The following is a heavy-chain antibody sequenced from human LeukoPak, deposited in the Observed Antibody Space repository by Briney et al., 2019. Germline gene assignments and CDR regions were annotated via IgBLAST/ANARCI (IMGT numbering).Heavy chain of an antibody. CDR2: ISSGSSYI. V-gene: IGHV3-21*01. CDR3: ARLSYSITDY. J-gene: IGHJ4*02. Sequence: PGGSLRLSCVASGFTFSSYSMNWVRQAPGKGLEWVSSISSGSSYIYYADSVRGRFTISRDNAKDSLYLQMNSLRAEDTAVYYCARLSYSITDYWGQGTLVTVSS. D-gene: IGHD6-13*01. CDR1: GFTFSSYS.